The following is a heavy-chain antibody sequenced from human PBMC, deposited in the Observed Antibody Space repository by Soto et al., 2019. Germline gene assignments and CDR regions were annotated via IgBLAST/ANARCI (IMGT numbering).Heavy chain of an antibody. Sequence: SETLSLTCTVSGGSISNYYWSWIRQPPGKGLEWVGYIYYTGSTSYNPSPKSRVAMSVDTSKKQISLRLTSVTAADTAVYYCAREYRRWFDPWGQGTLVTVSS. CDR1: GGSISNYY. CDR3: AREYRRWFDP. V-gene: IGHV4-59*01. D-gene: IGHD1-26*01. J-gene: IGHJ5*02. CDR2: IYYTGST.